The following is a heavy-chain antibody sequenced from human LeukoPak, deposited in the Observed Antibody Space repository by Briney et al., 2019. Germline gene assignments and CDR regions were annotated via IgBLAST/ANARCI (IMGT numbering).Heavy chain of an antibody. J-gene: IGHJ4*02. CDR2: IYYSGST. CDR1: GGSISSGSYY. V-gene: IGHV4-39*07. CDR3: ARDSMITFGGATYDY. Sequence: SQTLSLTCTVSGGSISSGSYYWGWIRQPPGKGLEWIGSIYYSGSTYYNPSLKSRVTISVDTSKNQFSLKLSSVTAADTAVYYCARDSMITFGGATYDYWGQGTLVTVSS. D-gene: IGHD3-16*01.